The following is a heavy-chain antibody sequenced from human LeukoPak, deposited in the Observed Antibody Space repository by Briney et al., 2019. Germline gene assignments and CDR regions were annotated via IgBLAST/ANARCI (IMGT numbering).Heavy chain of an antibody. V-gene: IGHV3-30*18. D-gene: IGHD2-2*01. J-gene: IGHJ5*02. CDR3: AKGYCSSTSCYPFDP. Sequence: GGSLRLSCAASGFTFSSYGMHWVRQAPGKGLEWVAVISYDGSNKYYADSVKGRFTISRGNSKNTLYLQMNSLRAEDTAVYYCAKGYCSSTSCYPFDPWGQGTLVTVSS. CDR2: ISYDGSNK. CDR1: GFTFSSYG.